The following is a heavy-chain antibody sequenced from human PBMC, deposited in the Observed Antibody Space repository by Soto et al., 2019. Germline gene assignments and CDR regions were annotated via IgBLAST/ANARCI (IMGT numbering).Heavy chain of an antibody. V-gene: IGHV3-33*01. CDR3: ARSPVGATDYFDY. CDR1: GFTFSSYG. D-gene: IGHD1-26*01. J-gene: IGHJ4*02. CDR2: IWYDGSNK. Sequence: QVQLVESGGGVVQPGRSLRLSCAASGFTFSSYGMHWVRQAPGKGLEWVAVIWYDGSNKYYADSVKGRFTISRDNSKNTLYLQMNSLRAEDTAVYYCARSPVGATDYFDYWVQGTLVTVSS.